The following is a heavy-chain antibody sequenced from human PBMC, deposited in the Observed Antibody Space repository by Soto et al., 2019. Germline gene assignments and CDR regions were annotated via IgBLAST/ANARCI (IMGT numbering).Heavy chain of an antibody. J-gene: IGHJ4*02. Sequence: SETLSLTCAVSGGSISSGGYSWSWIRQPPGKGLEWIGYIYHSGSTYYNPSLKSRVTISVDRSKNQFSLKLSSVTAADTAVYYCARGCRVRGVYFDYWGQGTLVTVSS. D-gene: IGHD3-10*01. CDR3: ARGCRVRGVYFDY. CDR2: IYHSGST. CDR1: GGSISSGGYS. V-gene: IGHV4-30-2*01.